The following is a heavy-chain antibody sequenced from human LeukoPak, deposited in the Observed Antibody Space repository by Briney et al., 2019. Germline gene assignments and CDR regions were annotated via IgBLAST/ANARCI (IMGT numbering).Heavy chain of an antibody. CDR2: INDSGDST. CDR3: AKAAGGLVY. CDR1: GFSFSSSA. D-gene: IGHD6-19*01. Sequence: GGSLRLPCAASGFSFSSSAMSWVRQAPGKGLEWVSAINDSGDSTYYADSVKGRFTVSRDNSKNTLYLQMNGLRAEDTAVYYCAKAAGGLVYWGQGTLVIISS. J-gene: IGHJ4*02. V-gene: IGHV3-23*01.